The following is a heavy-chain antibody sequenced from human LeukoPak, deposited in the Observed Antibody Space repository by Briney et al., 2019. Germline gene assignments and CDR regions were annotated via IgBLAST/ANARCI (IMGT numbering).Heavy chain of an antibody. CDR1: GFNFRNYW. D-gene: IGHD1-1*01. V-gene: IGHV3-74*01. CDR3: ATDEAATGRLDY. Sequence: GGSLRLSCAASGFNFRNYWMHWVRQAPGKGLVWVSRINSDGSSTSCADSVKGRFTISRDNAENTLYLQINSLRAEDTAVYYCATDEAATGRLDYWGQGTLVTDSS. CDR2: INSDGSST. J-gene: IGHJ4*02.